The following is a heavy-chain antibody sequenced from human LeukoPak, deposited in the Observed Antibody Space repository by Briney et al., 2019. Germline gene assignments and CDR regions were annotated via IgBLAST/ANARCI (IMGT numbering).Heavy chain of an antibody. V-gene: IGHV4-4*07. CDR1: GGSISSYY. J-gene: IGHJ4*02. Sequence: PSETLSLTCTVSGGSISSYYWSWLRQPAGKGLEWIGRIYTSGSTNYNPSLKSRVTMSVDTSKNQFSLKLSSVTAADTAVYYCARDGYYYGSGSLSYLDYWGQGTLVTVSS. CDR3: ARDGYYYGSGSLSYLDY. D-gene: IGHD3-10*01. CDR2: IYTSGST.